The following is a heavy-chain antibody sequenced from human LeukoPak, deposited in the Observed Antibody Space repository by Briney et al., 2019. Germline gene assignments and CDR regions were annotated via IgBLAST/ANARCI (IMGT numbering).Heavy chain of an antibody. J-gene: IGHJ4*02. CDR2: ISPSGDAT. CDR1: GYTLSSHY. CDR3: ATDSPKGYLTVDY. Sequence: ASVKVSCKASGYTLSSHYMHWVRQAPGQGLEWMGVISPSGDATLYAQKFQGRVTMTRDTSTSTLYMDLSSLRSEGTAVYYCATDSPKGYLTVDYWGQGTLVTVSS. V-gene: IGHV1-46*01. D-gene: IGHD3-16*02.